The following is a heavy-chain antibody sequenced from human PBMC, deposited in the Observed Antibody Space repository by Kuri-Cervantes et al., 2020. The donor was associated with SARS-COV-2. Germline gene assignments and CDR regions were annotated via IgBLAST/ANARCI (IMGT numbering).Heavy chain of an antibody. Sequence: ASVKVSCKASGYTFTGYYMHWVRQAPGQGLEWMGWINPNSGGTNYAQKFQGRVTMTRDTSISTAYMELSRLRSDDTAVYYCATSFAYYYDSSGYYWGQGTLVTVSS. D-gene: IGHD3-22*01. CDR1: GYTFTGYY. J-gene: IGHJ4*02. V-gene: IGHV1-2*02. CDR3: ATSFAYYYDSSGYY. CDR2: INPNSGGT.